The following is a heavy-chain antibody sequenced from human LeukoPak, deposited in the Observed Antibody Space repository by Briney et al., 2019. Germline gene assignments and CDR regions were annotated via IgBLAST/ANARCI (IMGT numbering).Heavy chain of an antibody. J-gene: IGHJ4*02. CDR2: IYYSGRT. CDR3: ARGGELELFNLDY. V-gene: IGHV4-39*07. Sequence: SETLSLTCTVSGGSISSSSYYWGYIRQPPGKGLEWIGSIYYSGRTYYNPSLKSRVTISVDTSKNQFSLKLSSVTAADTAVYYCARGGELELFNLDYWGQGTLVTVSS. D-gene: IGHD1-7*01. CDR1: GGSISSSSYY.